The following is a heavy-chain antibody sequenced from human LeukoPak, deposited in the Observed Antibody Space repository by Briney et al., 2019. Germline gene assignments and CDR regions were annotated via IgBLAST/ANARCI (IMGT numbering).Heavy chain of an antibody. V-gene: IGHV3-21*01. CDR1: GFTFSSYS. CDR2: INSSSSYI. Sequence: GGTLRLSCAASGFTFSSYSMNWVRQAPGKGPEWVSSINSSSSYIYYADSVKGRFTISRDNAKNSLYLQMNSLRAEDTAVYYCARDLVVAGIAVAGLGYWGQGTLVTVSS. D-gene: IGHD6-19*01. CDR3: ARDLVVAGIAVAGLGY. J-gene: IGHJ4*02.